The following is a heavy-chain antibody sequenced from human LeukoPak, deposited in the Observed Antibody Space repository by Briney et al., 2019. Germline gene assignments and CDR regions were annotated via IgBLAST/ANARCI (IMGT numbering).Heavy chain of an antibody. CDR2: IYYSGST. D-gene: IGHD3-10*01. Sequence: SETLSLTCSVSGGSISSYYWSWIRQPPGKGLEWIGYIYYSGSTNYNPSLKSRVTISVDTSKNQFSLKLSSVTAADTAVYYCARRVGYGSAFFDYWGQGTLVTVSS. J-gene: IGHJ4*02. CDR1: GGSISSYY. CDR3: ARRVGYGSAFFDY. V-gene: IGHV4-59*01.